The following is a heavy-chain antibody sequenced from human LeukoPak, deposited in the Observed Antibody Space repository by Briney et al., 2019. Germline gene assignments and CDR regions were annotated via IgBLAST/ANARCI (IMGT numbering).Heavy chain of an antibody. Sequence: GGSLRLSCAASGFTFSNYAMSWVRQAPGKGLEWVSYISESSSHTYNADSVKGRFTISRDNAKNSLYLQMNSLRVEDTGIYYCARDRAVKARIGGMDVWGQGTTVIVSS. D-gene: IGHD5-24*01. CDR3: ARDRAVKARIGGMDV. CDR1: GFTFSNYA. V-gene: IGHV3-21*06. CDR2: ISESSSHT. J-gene: IGHJ6*02.